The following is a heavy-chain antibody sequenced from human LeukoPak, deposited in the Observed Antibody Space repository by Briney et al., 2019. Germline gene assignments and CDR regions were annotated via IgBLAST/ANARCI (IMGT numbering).Heavy chain of an antibody. V-gene: IGHV3-30*02. Sequence: GGSLRLSCAASGFTFSSYVIHWVRQAPGKGREGVAFMRYDGSYRYYADSVKGRFTISRDNSKNTLCLQMNSLRAEDTAVYYCARNYYDSSDYWGQGTLVTVSS. CDR3: ARNYYDSSDY. D-gene: IGHD3-22*01. CDR2: MRYDGSYR. J-gene: IGHJ4*02. CDR1: GFTFSSYV.